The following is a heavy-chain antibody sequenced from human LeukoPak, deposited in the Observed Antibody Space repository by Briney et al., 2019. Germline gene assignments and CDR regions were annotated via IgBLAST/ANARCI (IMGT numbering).Heavy chain of an antibody. V-gene: IGHV1-8*01. CDR2: MNPNSGNT. J-gene: IGHJ3*02. Sequence: ASVKVSCKASGYTFTSYDINWVRQATGQGLEWMGWMNPNSGNTGYAQKFQGRVTMTRNTSISTAYMELSSLRSEDTAVYYCARGMCYYDSSTPRDAFDIWGQGTMVTVSS. D-gene: IGHD3-22*01. CDR3: ARGMCYYDSSTPRDAFDI. CDR1: GYTFTSYD.